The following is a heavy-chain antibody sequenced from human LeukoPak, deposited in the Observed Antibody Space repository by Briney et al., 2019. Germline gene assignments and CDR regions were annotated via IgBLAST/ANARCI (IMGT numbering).Heavy chain of an antibody. Sequence: SQTLSLTCTVSGGSISSGDYYWSWIRQPPGKGLEWIGYIYCSGSTYYNPSLKSRVTISVDTSKNQFSLKLSSVTAADTAVYYCAREARYSSLAEWDYWGQGTLVTVSS. D-gene: IGHD6-13*01. J-gene: IGHJ4*02. V-gene: IGHV4-30-4*01. CDR1: GGSISSGDYY. CDR3: AREARYSSLAEWDY. CDR2: IYCSGST.